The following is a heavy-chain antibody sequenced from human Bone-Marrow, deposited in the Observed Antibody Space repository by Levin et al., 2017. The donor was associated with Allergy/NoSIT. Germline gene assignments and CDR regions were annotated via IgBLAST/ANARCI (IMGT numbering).Heavy chain of an antibody. J-gene: IGHJ4*02. CDR1: GFTFSSYA. CDR2: ISGSGGST. CDR3: AKGGAYYYDRRGYYYDY. V-gene: IGHV3-23*01. Sequence: GESLKISCAASGFTFSSYAMSWVRQAPGKGLEWVSAISGSGGSTYYADSVKGRFTISRDNSKNTLYLQMNSLRAEDTAVYYCAKGGAYYYDRRGYYYDYWGQGTLVTVSS. D-gene: IGHD3-22*01.